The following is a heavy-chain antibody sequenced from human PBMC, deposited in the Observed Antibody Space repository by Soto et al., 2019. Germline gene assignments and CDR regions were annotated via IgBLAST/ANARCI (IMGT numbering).Heavy chain of an antibody. D-gene: IGHD6-13*01. CDR3: AREGGGNTWYLSGDRYYFYGMDV. V-gene: IGHV6-1*01. Sequence: SQTLSLTCAISGDSVSSNSAAWNWIRQSPSRGLEWLGRTYFRSQWYNDFALSVKSRITITPDTSKNQFSLQLNSVTPEDTAVYYCAREGGGNTWYLSGDRYYFYGMDVWGQGTTVTVSS. J-gene: IGHJ6*02. CDR2: TYFRSQWYN. CDR1: GDSVSSNSAA.